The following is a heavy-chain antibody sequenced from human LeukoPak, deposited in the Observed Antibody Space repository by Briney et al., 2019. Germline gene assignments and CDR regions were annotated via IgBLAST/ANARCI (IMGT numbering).Heavy chain of an antibody. CDR1: GFTSSSYW. V-gene: IGHV3-74*01. D-gene: IGHD5-24*01. J-gene: IGHJ4*02. CDR3: ARGLWGDGYNQPR. CDR2: INSDGSST. Sequence: GGSLRLSCTASGFTSSSYWMHWVRQAPGKRLLWVSRINSDGSSTSYADSVKGRFTISRDNAKNTLYLQMNSLRAEDTAVYYCARGLWGDGYNQPRWGQGTLVTVSS.